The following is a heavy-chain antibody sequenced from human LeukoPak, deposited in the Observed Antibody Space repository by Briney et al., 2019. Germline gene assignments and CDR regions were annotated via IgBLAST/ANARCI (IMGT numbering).Heavy chain of an antibody. CDR2: INHSGST. Sequence: PSETLSLTCAVYGGSFSGYYWSWIRQPPGKGLEWIGEINHSGSTNYNPSLKSRVTISVDTPKNQFSLKLSSVTAADTAVYYCARLFAGTFDYWGQGTLVTVSS. CDR1: GGSFSGYY. J-gene: IGHJ4*02. D-gene: IGHD1-14*01. V-gene: IGHV4-34*01. CDR3: ARLFAGTFDY.